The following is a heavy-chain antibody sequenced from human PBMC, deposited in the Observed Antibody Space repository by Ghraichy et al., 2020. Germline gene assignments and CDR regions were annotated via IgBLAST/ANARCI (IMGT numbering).Heavy chain of an antibody. D-gene: IGHD1-14*01. J-gene: IGHJ5*02. CDR2: ISSSSSYI. CDR3: ASGLSGDTGAP. CDR1: GFTFSSYS. V-gene: IGHV3-21*01. Sequence: GESLNISCAASGFTFSSYSMNWVRQAPGKGLEWVSSISSSSSYIYYADSVKGRFTISRDNAKNSLYLQMNSLRAEDTAVYYCASGLSGDTGAPWGQGTLVTVSS.